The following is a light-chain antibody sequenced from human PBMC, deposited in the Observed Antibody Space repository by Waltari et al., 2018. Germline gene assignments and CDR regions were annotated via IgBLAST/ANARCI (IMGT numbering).Light chain of an antibody. Sequence: DIQMTQSPSSLSASVGDRVIITCRASQDISAYLNWYQQKPGKAPNLLIYAATSLQSGVPSRFSGSGSGTDFTLTISSLQPADFATYYCQQSHSIPRTFGQGTKLEI. CDR3: QQSHSIPRT. CDR1: QDISAY. CDR2: AAT. V-gene: IGKV1-39*01. J-gene: IGKJ2*01.